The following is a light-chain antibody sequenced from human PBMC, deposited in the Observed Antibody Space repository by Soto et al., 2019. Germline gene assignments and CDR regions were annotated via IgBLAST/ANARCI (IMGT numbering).Light chain of an antibody. CDR2: GAS. J-gene: IGKJ5*01. CDR3: QHRGDWPPIT. CDR1: QSVSNY. V-gene: IGKV3-11*01. Sequence: DIVLTQSPDTLSLSPGERATLSCRASQSVSNYLAWYQQKPGQAPRLLIYGASTRATGIPARFSGSGSGTDVTLIISSLEPEDFAVYYCQHRGDWPPITFGQGTRLEIK.